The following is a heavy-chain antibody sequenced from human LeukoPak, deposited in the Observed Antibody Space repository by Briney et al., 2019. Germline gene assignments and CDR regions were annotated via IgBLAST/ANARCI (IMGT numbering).Heavy chain of an antibody. V-gene: IGHV3-7*01. CDR2: IKDDGREK. CDR3: ASYCSGGSCYVGGY. Sequence: PGGSLRLSCAASGFTFNKYWLTWVRQAPGRGLEWVANIKDDGREKNYADSVKGRFTISRDNAKNSVFLQMNSLRAEDTALYYCASYCSGGSCYVGGYWGQGTLVTVSS. J-gene: IGHJ4*02. D-gene: IGHD2-15*01. CDR1: GFTFNKYW.